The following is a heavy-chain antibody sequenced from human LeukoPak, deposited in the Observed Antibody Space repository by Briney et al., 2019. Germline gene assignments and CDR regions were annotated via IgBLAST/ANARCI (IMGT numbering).Heavy chain of an antibody. CDR3: ARSGIAVAGKGY. J-gene: IGHJ4*02. CDR2: INPSGGST. D-gene: IGHD6-19*01. Sequence: GESLKISCKGSGYTFTSYYMHWVRQAPGQGLEWMGIINPSGGSTSYAQKFQGRVTMTRDTSTSTVYMELSSLRSEDTAVYYCARSGIAVAGKGYWGQGTLVTVSS. V-gene: IGHV1-46*01. CDR1: GYTFTSYY.